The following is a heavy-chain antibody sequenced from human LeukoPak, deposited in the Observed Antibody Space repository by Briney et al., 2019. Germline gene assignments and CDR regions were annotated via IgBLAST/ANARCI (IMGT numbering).Heavy chain of an antibody. Sequence: PSETLSLTCTVSNGSMNSGGYYWRWIRQHPGKGLEWIGHIYYFGNTYYNPSLKSRVIISVDTSKNQFSLKMSSVTAADTAVYYCARGSGYFDSRGTVSWFDPWGQGTLVTVSS. V-gene: IGHV4-31*03. CDR2: IYYFGNT. J-gene: IGHJ5*02. CDR3: ARGSGYFDSRGTVSWFDP. CDR1: NGSMNSGGYY. D-gene: IGHD3-22*01.